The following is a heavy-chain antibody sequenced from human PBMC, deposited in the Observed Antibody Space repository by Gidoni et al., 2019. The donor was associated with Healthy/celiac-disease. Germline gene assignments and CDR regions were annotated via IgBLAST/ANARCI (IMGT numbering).Heavy chain of an antibody. CDR2: LSGSGGST. CDR3: AKGGAQRITMIVVVWDY. V-gene: IGHV3-23*01. Sequence: YGAASGFTFSSYAMSWVRQAPGKGLEWVSALSGSGGSTYYADSVKGRFTISRDNSKNTLYLQMNSLRAEDTAVYYCAKGGAQRITMIVVVWDYWGQGTLVTVSS. J-gene: IGHJ4*02. D-gene: IGHD3-22*01. CDR1: GFTFSSYA.